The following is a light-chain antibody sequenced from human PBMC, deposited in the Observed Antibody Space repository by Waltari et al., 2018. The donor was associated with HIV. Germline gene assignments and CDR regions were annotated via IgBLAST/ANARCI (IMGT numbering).Light chain of an antibody. CDR1: SSNIGAGYH. V-gene: IGLV1-40*01. CDR3: QSHDSSLSGYV. CDR2: GNS. Sequence: QSVLTQPPSVSGAPGQRVTISCTGSSSNIGAGYHVHWYQQLPGTAPKLLIYGNSNRPSGVPDRFSGSKSGTSASLAITGLQAEDEADYHCQSHDSSLSGYVFGTGTKVTGL. J-gene: IGLJ1*01.